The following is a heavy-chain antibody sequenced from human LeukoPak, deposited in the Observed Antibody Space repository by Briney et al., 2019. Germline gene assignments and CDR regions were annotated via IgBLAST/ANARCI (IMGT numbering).Heavy chain of an antibody. CDR3: ATLLVVPAAKGPYFDY. D-gene: IGHD2-2*01. Sequence: GGSLRLSCAASGFTFSSYSMNWVRQAPGKGLEWVSSISSSSSYIYYADSVKGRFTISRDNAKNSLYLQMNSLRAEDTAVYYCATLLVVPAAKGPYFDYWGQGTLVTVSS. CDR1: GFTFSSYS. CDR2: ISSSSSYI. V-gene: IGHV3-21*04. J-gene: IGHJ4*02.